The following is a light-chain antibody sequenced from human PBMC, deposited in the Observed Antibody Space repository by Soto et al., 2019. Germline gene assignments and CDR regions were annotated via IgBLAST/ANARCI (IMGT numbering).Light chain of an antibody. CDR3: QQHSSSPPAYT. V-gene: IGKV3-20*01. CDR2: GAS. Sequence: EIVLTQSPGTLSLSPGERATLSCRASQSVTSSSLAWYQQKPGQAPRLLIYGASSRASGIPDRFSGSGSGTDLTLTISRLEPEDFAVYSWQQHSSSPPAYTFGQGTKLEIQ. CDR1: QSVTSSS. J-gene: IGKJ2*01.